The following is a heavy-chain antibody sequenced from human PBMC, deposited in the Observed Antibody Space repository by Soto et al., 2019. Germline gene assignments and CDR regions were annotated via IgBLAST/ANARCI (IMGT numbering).Heavy chain of an antibody. Sequence: QVQLVESGGGMVQPGRSLRLSCAASGFTFSSYGMHWVRQAPGKGLEWVAVIWYDGSNKYYADSVKGRFTISRDNSKNTLYLQMNSLRDEDTAVYYCARWGIAAGDYWGQGTLVTVSS. CDR2: IWYDGSNK. D-gene: IGHD6-13*01. J-gene: IGHJ4*02. V-gene: IGHV3-33*01. CDR1: GFTFSSYG. CDR3: ARWGIAAGDY.